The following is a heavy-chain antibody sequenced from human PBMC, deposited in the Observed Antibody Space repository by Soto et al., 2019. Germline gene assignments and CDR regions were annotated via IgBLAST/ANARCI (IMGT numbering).Heavy chain of an antibody. V-gene: IGHV1-58*01. Sequence: SVKVSCKASGFTFTSSAVQWVRQARGQRLEWIGWIVVGSGNTNYAQKFQERVTITRGMSTSTAYMELSSLRSEDTAVYYCAADMYSSGWSWYFDYWGQGTLVTVSS. J-gene: IGHJ4*02. CDR1: GFTFTSSA. CDR2: IVVGSGNT. CDR3: AADMYSSGWSWYFDY. D-gene: IGHD6-19*01.